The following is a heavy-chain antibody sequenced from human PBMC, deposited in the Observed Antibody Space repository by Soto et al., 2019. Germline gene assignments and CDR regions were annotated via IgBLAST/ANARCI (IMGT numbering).Heavy chain of an antibody. V-gene: IGHV3-48*01. CDR2: IDSSSTAI. J-gene: IGHJ4*02. Sequence: PGGALRLSCAASGCIFSSYNMKWVRQAPGKGLEWVSYIDSSSTAIFYADSVKGRLTISRDNARNALYLQMNSLRAEDTAFYYCARDSIRGTWPFFDCWGQGTPVPVSS. CDR3: ARDSIRGTWPFFDC. CDR1: GCIFSSYN. D-gene: IGHD1-1*01.